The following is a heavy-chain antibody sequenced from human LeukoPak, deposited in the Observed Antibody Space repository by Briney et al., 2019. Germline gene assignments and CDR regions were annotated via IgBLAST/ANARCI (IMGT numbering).Heavy chain of an antibody. D-gene: IGHD1-26*01. CDR1: GFTFSSYS. CDR3: ARASKWELSFDY. CDR2: ISSSSSYI. V-gene: IGHV3-21*01. J-gene: IGHJ4*02. Sequence: GGSLRLSCAASGFTFSSYSMNWVRQAPGKGLEWDSSISSSSSYIYYADSVKGRFTISRDNAKNSLYLQMNSLRAEDTAVYYCARASKWELSFDYWGQGTLVTVSS.